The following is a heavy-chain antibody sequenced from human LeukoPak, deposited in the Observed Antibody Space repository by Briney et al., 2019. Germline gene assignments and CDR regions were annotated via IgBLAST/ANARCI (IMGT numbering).Heavy chain of an antibody. D-gene: IGHD4-23*01. CDR1: GFTFASHA. CDR2: ISGSGGNT. Sequence: GGSLRLSCAPSGFTFASHAMSWVRQAPGKGPEWVAAISGSGGNTYHADSVKGRFTISRDNSKNTLYLQMNSLRAEDTAVYYCARDDYGGNSGDAFDIWGQGTMVTVSS. CDR3: ARDDYGGNSGDAFDI. V-gene: IGHV3-23*01. J-gene: IGHJ3*02.